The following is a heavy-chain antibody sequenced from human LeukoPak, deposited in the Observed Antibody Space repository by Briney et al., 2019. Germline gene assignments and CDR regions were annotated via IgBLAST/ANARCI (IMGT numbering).Heavy chain of an antibody. CDR1: GFTFSHYG. Sequence: GASVKVSCKASGFTFSHYGITWVRQAPGQGLEWMGWISIYSGRTGYEKTYEGRVTMTRDTSTSTAYLELRSLRSDDTAVYYCARQGDPGPYYFDLWGQETLVTVSS. CDR2: ISIYSGRT. J-gene: IGHJ4*02. V-gene: IGHV1-18*01. D-gene: IGHD2-21*02. CDR3: ARQGDPGPYYFDL.